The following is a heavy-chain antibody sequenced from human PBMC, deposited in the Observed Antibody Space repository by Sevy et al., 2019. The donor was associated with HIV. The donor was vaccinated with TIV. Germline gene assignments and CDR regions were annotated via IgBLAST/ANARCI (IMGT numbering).Heavy chain of an antibody. D-gene: IGHD3-16*01. V-gene: IGHV3-48*01. CDR2: ISSGSDTI. CDR3: SRGVWGTYVYDDY. J-gene: IGHJ4*02. CDR1: GFSFSTYS. Sequence: GGSLRLSCAASGFSFSTYSMNWVRQAPGKGLQWVSCISSGSDTIYYADAVKGRFTISRDNAKNSLYLEMNSLRAEDTAVYYCSRGVWGTYVYDDYWGQGTLVTVSS.